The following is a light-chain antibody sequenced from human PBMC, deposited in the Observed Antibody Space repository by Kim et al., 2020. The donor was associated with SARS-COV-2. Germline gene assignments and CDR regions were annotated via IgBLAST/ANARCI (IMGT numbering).Light chain of an antibody. CDR3: QSYDSSSWV. V-gene: IGLV6-57*03. Sequence: GKAVTISCTRRSGSIDDKYVQWYQQRPGSAPTTVIYEDNQRPSGVPDRFSGSIDSSSNSASLTISGLKTEDEADYYCQSYDSSSWVFGGGTQLTVL. J-gene: IGLJ3*02. CDR1: SGSIDDKY. CDR2: EDN.